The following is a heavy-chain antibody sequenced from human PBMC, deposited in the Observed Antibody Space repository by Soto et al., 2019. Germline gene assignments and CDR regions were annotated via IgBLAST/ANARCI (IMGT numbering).Heavy chain of an antibody. CDR1: GFTFSSYG. CDR3: AKDITRTVSHTGYGY. V-gene: IGHV3-30*18. Sequence: QVQLVESGGGVVQPGRSLRLSCAASGFTFSSYGMHWVRQAPGKGLEWVAVISYDGSNKYYADSVKGRFTISRDNSKNTLYLQMNSLRAEDTAVYYCAKDITRTVSHTGYGYWGQGTLVTVSS. J-gene: IGHJ4*02. D-gene: IGHD3-3*01. CDR2: ISYDGSNK.